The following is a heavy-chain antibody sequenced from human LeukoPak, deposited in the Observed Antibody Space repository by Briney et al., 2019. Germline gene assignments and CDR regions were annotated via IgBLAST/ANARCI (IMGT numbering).Heavy chain of an antibody. CDR1: GFTFCSYG. J-gene: IGHJ4*02. V-gene: IGHV3-33*06. D-gene: IGHD3-22*01. CDR3: AKGDSPDPFEH. CDR2: RWYDGNNQ. Sequence: GRSVRLFCTACGFTFCSYGMHWLRQAPGRGLEGVAVRWYDGNNQQYANSVNGRFTNSRDNSRNTVILQMNSLRPEDTAVYYCAKGDSPDPFEHWGLGTLVTVSS.